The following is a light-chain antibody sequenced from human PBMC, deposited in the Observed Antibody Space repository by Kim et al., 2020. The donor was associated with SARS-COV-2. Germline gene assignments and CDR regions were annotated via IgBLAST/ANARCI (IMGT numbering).Light chain of an antibody. Sequence: QWLSISCTGTSSDVGGYNYVSWYQQHPGKAPKLMIYDVSNRPSGVSNRFSGSKSGNTASLTISGLQAEDEAEYYCSSYTSSSTLVVFGGGTQLTVL. CDR1: SSDVGGYNY. J-gene: IGLJ2*01. V-gene: IGLV2-14*03. CDR2: DVS. CDR3: SSYTSSSTLVV.